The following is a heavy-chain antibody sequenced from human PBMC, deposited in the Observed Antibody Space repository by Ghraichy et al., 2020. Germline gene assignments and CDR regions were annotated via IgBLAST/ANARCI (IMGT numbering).Heavy chain of an antibody. V-gene: IGHV3-9*01. D-gene: IGHD5-24*01. CDR1: GFTFDDYA. CDR3: AKDPKRWLQWNWFDP. Sequence: GGSLRLSCAASGFTFDDYAMHWVRQAPGKGLEWVSGISWNSGSIGYADSVKGRFTISRDNAKNSLYLQMNSLRAEDTALYYCAKDPKRWLQWNWFDPWGQGTLVTVSS. CDR2: ISWNSGSI. J-gene: IGHJ5*02.